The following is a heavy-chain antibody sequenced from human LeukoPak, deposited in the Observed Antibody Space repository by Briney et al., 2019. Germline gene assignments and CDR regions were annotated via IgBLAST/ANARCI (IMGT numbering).Heavy chain of an antibody. CDR1: GFTLSYYS. CDR2: ISRSSSAI. J-gene: IGHJ4*02. D-gene: IGHD3-3*01. Sequence: PGGSLRLSCAAPGFTLSYYSMNWVRQAPGKGLEWVSYISRSSSAIYYADSVKGRFTISRDNAKNSLFLQMNSLRDEDTAVYYCARDPYSYDTSGPKPFDYWGQGTLVTVSS. V-gene: IGHV3-48*02. CDR3: ARDPYSYDTSGPKPFDY.